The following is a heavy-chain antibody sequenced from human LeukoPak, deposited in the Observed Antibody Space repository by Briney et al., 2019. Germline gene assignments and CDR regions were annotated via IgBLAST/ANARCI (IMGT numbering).Heavy chain of an antibody. V-gene: IGHV1-2*02. Sequence: GASVKVSCKASGYTFTGYYIHRVRQAPGQGGEWRGWINPNTGGTKYAQRFQERVTMTRDTSSSTDYMERSRRRYEDTAVYYCARPLRVTMIRGAAFRASSDFDPWGQGTLVTVSS. CDR3: ARPLRVTMIRGAAFRASSDFDP. CDR2: INPNTGGT. CDR1: GYTFTGYY. D-gene: IGHD3-10*01. J-gene: IGHJ5*02.